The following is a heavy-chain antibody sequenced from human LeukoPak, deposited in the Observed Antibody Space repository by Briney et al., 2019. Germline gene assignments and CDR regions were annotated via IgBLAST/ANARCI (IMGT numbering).Heavy chain of an antibody. Sequence: PGGSLRLSCAASGFTFSSYWMHWVRQAPGKGLEWVASINQDGSTKNHVDSVKGRFTISRDNAKNSLSLQKNSLTVEDAAVYYCAKDLHYYTSDVWGQGTTVTVSS. V-gene: IGHV3-7*01. CDR1: GFTFSSYW. J-gene: IGHJ6*02. CDR3: AKDLHYYTSDV. CDR2: INQDGSTK. D-gene: IGHD3-22*01.